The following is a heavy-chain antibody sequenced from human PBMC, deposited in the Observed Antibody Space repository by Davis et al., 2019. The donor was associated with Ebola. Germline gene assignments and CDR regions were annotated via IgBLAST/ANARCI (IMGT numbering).Heavy chain of an antibody. CDR3: AKTRCATCHSPDS. CDR1: EFTFSDYW. V-gene: IGHV3-74*01. J-gene: IGHJ4*02. Sequence: GESLKISCAASEFTFSDYWMHWVRQAPGKGLVWVSRISGDGSITTYVDSVKGRFTISRDNSKNTLYVQVNSLRAEDTAIYYCAKTRCATCHSPDSWGQGTLVTVSS. CDR2: ISGDGSIT.